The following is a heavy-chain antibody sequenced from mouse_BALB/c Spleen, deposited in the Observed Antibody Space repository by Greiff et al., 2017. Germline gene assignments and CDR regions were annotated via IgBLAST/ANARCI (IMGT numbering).Heavy chain of an antibody. Sequence: EVQLQESGPELVKPGASVKMSCKASGYTFTSYVMHWVKQKPGQGLEWIGYINPYNDGTKYNEKFKGKATLTSDKSSSTAYMELSSLTSEDSAVYYCARRGYDYDGPLYAMDYWGQGTSVTVSS. J-gene: IGHJ4*01. CDR1: GYTFTSYV. CDR3: ARRGYDYDGPLYAMDY. D-gene: IGHD2-4*01. CDR2: INPYNDGT. V-gene: IGHV1-14*01.